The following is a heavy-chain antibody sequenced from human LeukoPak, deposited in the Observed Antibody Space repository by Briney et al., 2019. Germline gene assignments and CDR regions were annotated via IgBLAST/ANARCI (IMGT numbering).Heavy chain of an antibody. D-gene: IGHD3-22*01. V-gene: IGHV1-3*01. CDR2: INAGNGNT. J-gene: IGHJ4*02. Sequence: ASVKVSCKASGYTFTIYAMHWVRQAPGQRLEWMGWINAGNGNTKYSQKSQGRVTITRDTSASTAYMELSSLRSEDTAVYYCARASLRTYYYDSSGYPLPDYWGQGTLVTVSS. CDR1: GYTFTIYA. CDR3: ARASLRTYYYDSSGYPLPDY.